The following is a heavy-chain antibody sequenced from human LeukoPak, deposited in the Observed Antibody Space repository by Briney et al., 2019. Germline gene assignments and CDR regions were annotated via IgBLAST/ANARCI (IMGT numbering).Heavy chain of an antibody. D-gene: IGHD3-3*01. J-gene: IGHJ5*02. Sequence: ASVKVSCKTSGYTFNSYGVSWVRQAPGHGPDWIGWISAYSGNTNYAKKLQGRLTLTTDTSTSTVYMELRSLRSDDTAIYYCASPPGSRGTYDFWSGYDNYFDPWGQGTLVTVSS. CDR1: GYTFNSYG. CDR2: ISAYSGNT. CDR3: ASPPGSRGTYDFWSGYDNYFDP. V-gene: IGHV1-18*01.